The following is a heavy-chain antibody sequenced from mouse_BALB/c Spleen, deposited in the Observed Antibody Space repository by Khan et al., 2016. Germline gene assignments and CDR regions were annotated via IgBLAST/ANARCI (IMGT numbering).Heavy chain of an antibody. D-gene: IGHD2-1*01. CDR1: GISITTGNYR. V-gene: IGHV3-5*02. J-gene: IGHJ2*01. CDR3: ARFYGNYEDY. CDR2: IYYSGTI. Sequence: EVQLQESGPGLVKPSQTVSLTCTVTGISITTGNYRWSWIRQFPGNKLEWIGYIYYSGTITYNPSLTSRTTITRDTSKTQFFLEMNSLTAEDTATYDCARFYGNYEDYWGQGTTLTVSS.